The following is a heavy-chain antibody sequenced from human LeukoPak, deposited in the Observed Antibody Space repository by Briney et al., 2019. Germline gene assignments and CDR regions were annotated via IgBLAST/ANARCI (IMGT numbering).Heavy chain of an antibody. CDR1: GFTFSSYA. D-gene: IGHD1-26*01. Sequence: GGSLRLSCAASGFTFSSYAMSWVRQAPGKGLEWVSAISGSGGSTYYADSVKGRFTISRDNSKNTQYLQMNSLRAEDTAVYYCASIVGATRWSQYDYWGQGTLVTVSS. CDR3: ASIVGATRWSQYDY. V-gene: IGHV3-23*01. CDR2: ISGSGGST. J-gene: IGHJ4*02.